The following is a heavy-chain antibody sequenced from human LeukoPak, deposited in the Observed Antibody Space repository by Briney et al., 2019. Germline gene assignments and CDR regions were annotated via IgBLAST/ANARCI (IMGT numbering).Heavy chain of an antibody. CDR3: ARFGAAAGTTILSGVGY. CDR2: ISYDGSNK. D-gene: IGHD6-13*01. Sequence: PGGSLRLSCAASGFTFSDYYMSWIRQAPGKGLEWVAVISYDGSNKYYADSVKGRFAISADKSISTAYLQWSSLKASDTAMYYCARFGAAAGTTILSGVGYWGQGTLVTVSS. V-gene: IGHV3-30*09. J-gene: IGHJ4*02. CDR1: GFTFSDYY.